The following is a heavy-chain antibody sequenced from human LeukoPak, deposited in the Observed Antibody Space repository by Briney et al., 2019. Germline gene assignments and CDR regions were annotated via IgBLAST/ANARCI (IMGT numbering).Heavy chain of an antibody. CDR1: GFTFSSYE. Sequence: GGSLRLSCAASGFTFSSYEMNWVRQAPGKGLEWVSYISSSGSTIYYADSVKGRFTISRDNAKNSLYLQMNSLRAEDTAVYYCARALQYPFWSGQGAFDIWGQGTMVTVSS. J-gene: IGHJ3*02. CDR3: ARALQYPFWSGQGAFDI. D-gene: IGHD3-3*01. CDR2: ISSSGSTI. V-gene: IGHV3-48*03.